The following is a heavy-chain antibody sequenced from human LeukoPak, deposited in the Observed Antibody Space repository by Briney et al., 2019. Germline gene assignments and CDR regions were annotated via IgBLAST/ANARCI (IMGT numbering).Heavy chain of an antibody. V-gene: IGHV1-69*05. CDR3: ARSVRVVPAATYYYYYMDV. J-gene: IGHJ6*03. CDR1: GGTFSSYA. Sequence: SVKVSCKASGGTFSSYAISWVQQAPGQGLEWMGGIIPIFGTANYAQKFQGRVTITTDESTSTAYMELSSLRSEDTAVYYCARSVRVVPAATYYYYYMDVWGKGTTVTVSS. D-gene: IGHD2-2*01. CDR2: IIPIFGTA.